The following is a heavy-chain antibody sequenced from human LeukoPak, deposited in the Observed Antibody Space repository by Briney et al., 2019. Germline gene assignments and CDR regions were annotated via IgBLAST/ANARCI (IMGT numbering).Heavy chain of an antibody. CDR2: ISDDGSNK. V-gene: IGHV3-30*04. Sequence: GGSLRLSCAASGFTFSSYAMHWVRQAPGKGLEWVAVISDDGSNKYYADSVKGRFTISRDNSKNTLYLQMNSLRAEDTAVYYCARFQAAAGTRGFDYWGQGTLVIVSS. CDR1: GFTFSSYA. J-gene: IGHJ4*02. D-gene: IGHD6-13*01. CDR3: ARFQAAAGTRGFDY.